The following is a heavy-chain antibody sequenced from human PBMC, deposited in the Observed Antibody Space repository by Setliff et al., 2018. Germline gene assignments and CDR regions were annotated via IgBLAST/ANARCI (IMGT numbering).Heavy chain of an antibody. D-gene: IGHD3-22*01. J-gene: IGHJ4*02. CDR2: IYYSGST. CDR1: GGSISSSSYH. CDR3: ARPNYYDSSGYYSYYFDY. Sequence: PSETLSLTCTVSGGSISSSSYHWGWIRQPPGKGLEWIGSIYYSGSTYYNPSLKSRVTISVDTSKNQFSLKLSSVTAADTAVYYCARPNYYDSSGYYSYYFDYWGQGTLVTVSS. V-gene: IGHV4-39*01.